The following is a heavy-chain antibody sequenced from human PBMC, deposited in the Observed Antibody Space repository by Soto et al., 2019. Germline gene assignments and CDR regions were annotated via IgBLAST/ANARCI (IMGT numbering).Heavy chain of an antibody. D-gene: IGHD2-15*01. J-gene: IGHJ6*02. CDR2: IKSKTDGGTT. CDR1: GFTFSNAW. Sequence: PGGSLRLSCAASGFTFSNAWMNWVRQAPGKGLEWVGRIKSKTDGGTTDYAAPVKGRFTISRDDSKNTLYLQMNSLKTEDTAVYYCTTELGGGYHNYYYYGMDVWGQGTTVTVSS. CDR3: TTELGGGYHNYYYYGMDV. V-gene: IGHV3-15*07.